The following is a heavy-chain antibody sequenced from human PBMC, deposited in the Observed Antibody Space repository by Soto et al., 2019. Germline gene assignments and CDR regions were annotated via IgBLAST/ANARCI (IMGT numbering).Heavy chain of an antibody. CDR3: ARDGVGVTVFFGYFDY. D-gene: IGHD1-26*01. V-gene: IGHV3-33*01. Sequence: HPGGSLRLSCAASGSIFCGYGMHWVRQAPGKGLEWVAVIRYDGSNKYYGDSVKGRFTISRDNSKNTLFLQMNNLSAEDTAVYYCARDGVGVTVFFGYFDYWGQGTMVTV. CDR1: GSIFCGYG. J-gene: IGHJ4*02. CDR2: IRYDGSNK.